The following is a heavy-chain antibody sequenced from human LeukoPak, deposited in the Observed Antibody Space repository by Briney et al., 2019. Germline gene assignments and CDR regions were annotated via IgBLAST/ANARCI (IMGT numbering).Heavy chain of an antibody. V-gene: IGHV1-69*05. D-gene: IGHD2-2*01. CDR2: MIPIFGAG. CDR1: GGTVSSYA. Sequence: GASVKLSCTASGGTVSSYAISWVRQAPRPGLEWMGGMIPIFGAGNYAQNFQGRVTITTDESTSTAYMELSSLRSEDTAVYYCARDRAGCCSSTSCPYDYYYYMDVWGKGTTVTVSS. J-gene: IGHJ6*03. CDR3: ARDRAGCCSSTSCPYDYYYYMDV.